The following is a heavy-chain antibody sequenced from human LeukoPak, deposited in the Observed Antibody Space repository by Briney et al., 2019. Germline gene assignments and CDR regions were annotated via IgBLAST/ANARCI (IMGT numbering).Heavy chain of an antibody. D-gene: IGHD6-19*01. CDR2: INHSGST. CDR3: ARLRAVAGTWALDY. V-gene: IGHV4-34*01. Sequence: KSSETLSLTCAVYGGSFSGYYWSWIRQPPGKGLEWIGEINHSGSTNYNPSLKSRVTISVDTSNYQFSLKLSSVTAADTAVYYCARLRAVAGTWALDYWGQGTLVTVSS. CDR1: GGSFSGYY. J-gene: IGHJ4*02.